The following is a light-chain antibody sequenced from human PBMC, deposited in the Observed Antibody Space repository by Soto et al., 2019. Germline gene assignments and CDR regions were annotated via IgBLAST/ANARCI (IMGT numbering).Light chain of an antibody. CDR1: QSVSSY. Sequence: EIVLTQSPATLSLSPGERATLSCRASQSVSSYLAWYQQKPGQAPRLLIYDASNRATGIPDRFSGSGPGTDFTLTISSLEPEDFAVYYCQQRSNWPITFGQGTRLEIK. CDR3: QQRSNWPIT. J-gene: IGKJ5*01. V-gene: IGKV3D-11*02. CDR2: DAS.